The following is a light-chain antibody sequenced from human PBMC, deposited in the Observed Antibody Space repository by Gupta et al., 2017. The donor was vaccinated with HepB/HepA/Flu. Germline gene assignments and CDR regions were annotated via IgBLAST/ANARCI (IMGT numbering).Light chain of an antibody. V-gene: IGKV3-11*01. CDR1: QRVMRY. J-gene: IGKJ1*01. CDR3: QQRSNWPVT. CDR2: DAS. Sequence: EIVFTQSPATVSLSPGERATLACRASQRVMRYLAWYQQKPGQAPRRLIYDASNRATGSPARFSGSGSGTDFTLTISSREPEDFATYYCQQRSNWPVTFGQGTKVEIK.